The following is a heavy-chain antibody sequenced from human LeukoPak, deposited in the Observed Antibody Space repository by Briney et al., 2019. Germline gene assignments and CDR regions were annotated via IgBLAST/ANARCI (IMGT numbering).Heavy chain of an antibody. D-gene: IGHD5-12*01. CDR3: ASPSGYSGYGFVY. CDR1: GGSISSGDYY. CDR2: IYYSGST. V-gene: IGHV4-30-4*01. Sequence: SQTLSLTCTVSGGSISSGDYYLSWIRQPPGKGLEWIGYIYYSGSTYYNPSLKSRVTISVDTSKNQFSLKLSSVTAADTAVYYCASPSGYSGYGFVYWGQGTLVTVSS. J-gene: IGHJ4*02.